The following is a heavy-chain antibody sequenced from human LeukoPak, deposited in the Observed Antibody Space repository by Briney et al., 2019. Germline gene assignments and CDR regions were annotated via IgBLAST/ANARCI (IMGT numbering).Heavy chain of an antibody. CDR1: GYTFTRYY. Sequence: ASVKVSCKASGYTFTRYYMNWVRQAPGQGLEWMGIVNPSGGSTNYAQKFQGRVTMTRDTSTSTIYMEVSSLRSEDTAVYYCATSFRAVNWFDPWGQGTLVTVSS. CDR3: ATSFRAVNWFDP. D-gene: IGHD3-10*01. J-gene: IGHJ5*02. CDR2: VNPSGGST. V-gene: IGHV1-46*01.